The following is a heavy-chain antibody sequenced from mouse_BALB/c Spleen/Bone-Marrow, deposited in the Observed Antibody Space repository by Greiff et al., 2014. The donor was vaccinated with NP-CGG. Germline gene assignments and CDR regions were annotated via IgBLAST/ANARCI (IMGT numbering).Heavy chain of an antibody. CDR2: ISDGGTYT. CDR3: ARSGERYGAMDY. Sequence: VQLKESGGDLVKPGGSLKLSCAASGFTFSDFYMFWFRQTPEKRLGWVATISDGGTYTYYPDSVKGRFTISRDNAKNNLYLQMSSLKSEDTAMYYCARSGERYGAMDYWGQGTSVTVSS. V-gene: IGHV5-4*02. D-gene: IGHD1-1*02. CDR1: GFTFSDFY. J-gene: IGHJ4*01.